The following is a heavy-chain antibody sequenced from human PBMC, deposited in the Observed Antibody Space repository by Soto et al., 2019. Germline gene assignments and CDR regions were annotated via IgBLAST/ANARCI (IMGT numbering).Heavy chain of an antibody. V-gene: IGHV4-39*01. CDR1: GGSITSSGYF. CDR3: ARHITIFGVVVDY. J-gene: IGHJ4*02. CDR2: LSYSGNT. D-gene: IGHD3-3*01. Sequence: QLQLQESGPGLVKPSETLSLTCVVSGGSITSSGYFWGWIRQPPGKELEWIGSLSYSGNTYYNPSLKSRVTISGDTSKNQFSLKLTPVTAADTAVYYCARHITIFGVVVDYWGQGSLVTVSS.